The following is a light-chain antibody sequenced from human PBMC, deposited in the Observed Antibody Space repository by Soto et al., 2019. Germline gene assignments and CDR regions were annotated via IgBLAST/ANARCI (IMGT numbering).Light chain of an antibody. J-gene: IGKJ3*01. CDR1: QSLSSSF. CDR2: GAS. Sequence: EIGLTQSPGTLYLSPGERATLSCRASQSLSSSFLAWYQQKPGQAPRLLIYGASSRATGIPDRVSGRGSVTDFTLTIIRLEPEDSAVYYCQQYGRSSLGTFGPGTKVDIK. V-gene: IGKV3-20*01. CDR3: QQYGRSSLGT.